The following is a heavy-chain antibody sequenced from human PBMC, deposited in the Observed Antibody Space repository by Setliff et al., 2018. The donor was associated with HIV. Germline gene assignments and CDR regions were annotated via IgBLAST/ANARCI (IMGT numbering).Heavy chain of an antibody. CDR1: GGSISSTTYF. Sequence: SSETLSLTCTVSGGSISSTTYFWGWIRQPPGKGLEWIGSIYFSGSTYYNPSLKSRVTISVDTSKNQFSLKLRSVTAADTGIYYCARHRSYGDYDPNWFDPWGQGTLVTVSS. V-gene: IGHV4-39*01. J-gene: IGHJ5*02. CDR3: ARHRSYGDYDPNWFDP. D-gene: IGHD4-17*01. CDR2: IYFSGST.